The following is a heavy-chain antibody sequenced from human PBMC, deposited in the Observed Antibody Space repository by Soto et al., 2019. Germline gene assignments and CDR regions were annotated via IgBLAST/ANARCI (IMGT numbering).Heavy chain of an antibody. J-gene: IGHJ4*02. CDR3: AMRMAGRYDSSGADY. Sequence: RESLNISCKGSGYSFTSYWISWVRQMPGKGLEWMGRIDPSDSYTNYSPSFQGHVTISSDKSISTAYLQCSSLKASDTAMYYCAMRMAGRYDSSGADYCGQGSLVIVSS. D-gene: IGHD3-22*01. CDR2: IDPSDSYT. CDR1: GYSFTSYW. V-gene: IGHV5-10-1*01.